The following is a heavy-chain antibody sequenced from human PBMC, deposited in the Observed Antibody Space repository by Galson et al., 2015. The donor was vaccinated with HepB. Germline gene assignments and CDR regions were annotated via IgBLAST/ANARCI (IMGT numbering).Heavy chain of an antibody. CDR1: GFTFSSYS. D-gene: IGHD6-13*01. V-gene: IGHV3-21*01. Sequence: SLRLSCAASGFTFSSYSMNWVRQAPGKGLEWVSSISSASSYICYADSVKGRFTISRDNAKNSLYLQMNSLRAEDTAVYSCVRVLAAAGTVDYWGQGTLVTVSS. CDR3: VRVLAAAGTVDY. CDR2: ISSASSYI. J-gene: IGHJ4*02.